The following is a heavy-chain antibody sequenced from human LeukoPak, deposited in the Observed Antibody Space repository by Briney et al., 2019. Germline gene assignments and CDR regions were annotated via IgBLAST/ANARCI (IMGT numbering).Heavy chain of an antibody. CDR3: VRGGDYRI. V-gene: IGHV1-2*04. D-gene: IGHD4-17*01. J-gene: IGHJ4*02. CDR1: GYTFTGYY. Sequence: ASVNVSCKASGYTFTGYYMHWVRQAPGQGLEWMEWINPNSGGTNYAQKFQGSVTMTRDTSISTAYMELSRLRTDDTAVYYCVRGGDYRIWGQGTLVTVSS. CDR2: INPNSGGT.